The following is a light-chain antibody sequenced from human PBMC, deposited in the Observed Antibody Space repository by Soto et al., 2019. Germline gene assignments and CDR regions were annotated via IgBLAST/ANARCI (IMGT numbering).Light chain of an antibody. V-gene: IGLV2-8*01. CDR2: EVS. CDR1: SSDVGGYNY. Sequence: QSVLTQPPSASGSPGQSVTISCTGTSSDVGGYNYVSWYQQHPGKAPKLMIYEVSKRPSGVPDRFSGSKSGNTASLTVSGLQAEDEADYYCSSYAVSMVVFGGGTKVTVL. J-gene: IGLJ2*01. CDR3: SSYAVSMVV.